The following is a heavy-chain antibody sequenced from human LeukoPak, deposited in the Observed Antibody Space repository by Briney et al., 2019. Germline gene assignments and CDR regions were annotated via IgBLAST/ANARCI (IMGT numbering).Heavy chain of an antibody. CDR3: ARQRIAAAGNDWFDP. CDR2: IFNSGST. V-gene: IGHV4-39*07. CDR1: GGSMNTYY. D-gene: IGHD6-13*01. Sequence: SETLSLTCTVSGGSMNTYYWGWIRQPPGKGLEWIESIFNSGSTYYNPSLKSRVTISVDTSKNQFSLKLTSVTAADTAVYYCARQRIAAAGNDWFDPWGQGTLVTVSS. J-gene: IGHJ5*02.